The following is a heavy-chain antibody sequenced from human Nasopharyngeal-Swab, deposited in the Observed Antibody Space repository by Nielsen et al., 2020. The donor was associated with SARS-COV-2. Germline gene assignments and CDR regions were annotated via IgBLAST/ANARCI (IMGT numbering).Heavy chain of an antibody. J-gene: IGHJ4*02. Sequence: GESLNTPCGASGLTFDDYSLHWFLQFPGKGLEWVSLISWVGFNTYYADSVKGRFTISRDNSENSLYLQMNSLRTEDTGLYYCTKGVYYMSYFHVPPFDSWGRGTLVAVSS. CDR1: GLTFDDYS. CDR3: TKGVYYMSYFHVPPFDS. CDR2: ISWVGFNT. D-gene: IGHD3-10*01. V-gene: IGHV3-43*01.